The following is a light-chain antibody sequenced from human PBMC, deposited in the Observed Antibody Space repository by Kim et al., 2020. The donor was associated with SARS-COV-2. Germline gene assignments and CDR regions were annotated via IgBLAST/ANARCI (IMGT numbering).Light chain of an antibody. CDR2: GAA. J-gene: IGKJ1*01. Sequence: ERVLTQSPATLSVSPEQSVTPSCRASQHISSNLAWYQHKPGQAPRLLIHGAAARATGIPARFSGSGSGTDFTLAISSLQSEDFAVYYCQQYYSWPQTFGQGTKVDIK. CDR1: QHISSN. CDR3: QQYYSWPQT. V-gene: IGKV3D-15*01.